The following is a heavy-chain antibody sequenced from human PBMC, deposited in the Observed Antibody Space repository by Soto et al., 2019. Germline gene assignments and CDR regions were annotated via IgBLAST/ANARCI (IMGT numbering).Heavy chain of an antibody. Sequence: SETLSLTCAVSGYSISSGYYWGWIRQPPGKGLEWIGSIYHSGSTYYNPSLKSRVTISVDTSKNQFSLKLSSVTAADTAVYYCVRDGLLVRGTSYYYGMDVWGQGTTVTVSS. V-gene: IGHV4-38-2*02. D-gene: IGHD3-10*01. CDR1: GYSISSGYY. CDR3: VRDGLLVRGTSYYYGMDV. J-gene: IGHJ6*02. CDR2: IYHSGST.